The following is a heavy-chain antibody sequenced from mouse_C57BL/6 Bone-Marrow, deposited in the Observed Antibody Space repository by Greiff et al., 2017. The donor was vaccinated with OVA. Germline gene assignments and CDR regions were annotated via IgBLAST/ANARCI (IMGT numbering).Heavy chain of an antibody. V-gene: IGHV1-39*01. J-gene: IGHJ3*01. CDR3: AREPIYYGNSDHSFFAY. Sequence: VHVKQSGPELVKPGASVKISCKASGYSFTDYNMNWVKQSNGKSLEWIGVINPNYGNTSYNQKFKGKATLTVDQSSSTAYMQLNSLTSEDSAVYYGAREPIYYGNSDHSFFAYWGQGTLVTVSA. D-gene: IGHD2-1*01. CDR2: INPNYGNT. CDR1: GYSFTDYN.